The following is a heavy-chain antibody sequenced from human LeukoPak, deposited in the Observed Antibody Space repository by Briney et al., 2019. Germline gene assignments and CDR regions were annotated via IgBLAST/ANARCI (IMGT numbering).Heavy chain of an antibody. J-gene: IGHJ4*02. V-gene: IGHV4-34*01. CDR2: INHSGST. CDR1: GGSFSGYY. Sequence: SETLSLTCAVYGGSFSGYYWSWIRQPPGKGLEWIGEINHSGSTSYNPSLKSRVTISVDTSKNQFSLKLSSVTAADTAVYYCARQDDGDYVFDYWGQGTLVTVSS. D-gene: IGHD4-17*01. CDR3: ARQDDGDYVFDY.